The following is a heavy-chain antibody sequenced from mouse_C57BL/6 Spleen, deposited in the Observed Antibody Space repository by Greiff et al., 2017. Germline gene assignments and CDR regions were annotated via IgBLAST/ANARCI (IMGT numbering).Heavy chain of an antibody. J-gene: IGHJ3*01. Sequence: QVQLKQPGAELVRPGSSVKLSCKASGYTFTSYWMHWVKQRPIQGLEWIGNIDPSDSETHYNQKFKDKATLTVDKSSSTAYMQLSSLTSEDSAVYYCAREGYYGSSYGFAYWGQGTLVTVSA. D-gene: IGHD1-1*01. CDR1: GYTFTSYW. CDR3: AREGYYGSSYGFAY. V-gene: IGHV1-52*01. CDR2: IDPSDSET.